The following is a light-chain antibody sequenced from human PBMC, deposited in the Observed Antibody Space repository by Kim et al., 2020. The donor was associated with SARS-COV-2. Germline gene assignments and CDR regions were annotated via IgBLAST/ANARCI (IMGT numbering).Light chain of an antibody. CDR2: AAS. J-gene: IGKJ1*01. Sequence: SPGERATLSCRASQSVASNYLAWYQQKPGQAPRLLIYAASSRATDIPDRFSGSGSGTDFTLTISRLEPEDSAVYYCQQYGTSRPWTFGQGTKVEI. CDR1: QSVASNY. CDR3: QQYGTSRPWT. V-gene: IGKV3-20*01.